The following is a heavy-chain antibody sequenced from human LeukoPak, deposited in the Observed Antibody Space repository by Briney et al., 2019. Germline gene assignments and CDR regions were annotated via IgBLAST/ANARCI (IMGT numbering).Heavy chain of an antibody. CDR2: SSGSSSTI. V-gene: IGHV3-48*04. J-gene: IGHJ4*02. CDR3: ARKALYSGNYYVDY. D-gene: IGHD1-26*01. Sequence: GRCLRLSCAAAGFTFSSSSMSWVRQAPRKGLGWVSYSSGSSSTIYYADSVKGRFTISRDNAKNSLYLQMNSLRAEETAVYYCARKALYSGNYYVDYWGQGTLVTVSS. CDR1: GFTFSSSS.